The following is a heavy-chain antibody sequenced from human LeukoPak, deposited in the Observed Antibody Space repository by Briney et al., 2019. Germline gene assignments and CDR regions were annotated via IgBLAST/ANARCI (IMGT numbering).Heavy chain of an antibody. CDR2: IIPIFGTA. D-gene: IGHD4-23*01. J-gene: IGHJ4*02. V-gene: IGHV1-69*13. CDR1: GGTFSSYA. Sequence: SVKVSCKASGGTFSSYAISWVRQAPGQGLEWMGGIIPIFGTANYAQKFQGRVTITADESTSTAYMELSSLRSEDTAVYYCAREWNYGGVYFDYWGQGTLVTVSS. CDR3: AREWNYGGVYFDY.